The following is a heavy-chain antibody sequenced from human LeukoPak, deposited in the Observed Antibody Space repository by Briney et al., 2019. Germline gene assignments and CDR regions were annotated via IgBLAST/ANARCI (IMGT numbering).Heavy chain of an antibody. D-gene: IGHD5-24*01. CDR3: ARDLSRSLMATITGGIY. Sequence: ASVKVSCKASGYTFTAYYMHWVRQAPGQGLEWLGWINPNSGGTNYAQKFQGRVTMTRDTSISTAYMELSRLRSDDTAVYYCARDLSRSLMATITGGIYWGQGTLVTVSS. V-gene: IGHV1-2*02. J-gene: IGHJ4*02. CDR2: INPNSGGT. CDR1: GYTFTAYY.